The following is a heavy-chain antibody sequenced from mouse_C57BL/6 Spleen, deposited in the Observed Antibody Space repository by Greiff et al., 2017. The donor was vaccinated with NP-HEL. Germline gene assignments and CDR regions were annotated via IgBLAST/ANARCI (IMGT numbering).Heavy chain of an antibody. CDR2: IYPGDGDT. CDR1: GYAFSSYW. D-gene: IGHD1-1*01. CDR3: ARWGYGSSSYAMDY. Sequence: QVQLKQSGAELVKPGASVKISCKASGYAFSSYWMNWVKQRPGKGLEWIGQIYPGDGDTNYNGKFKGKATLTADKSSSTAYMQLSSLTSEDSAVYFCARWGYGSSSYAMDYWGQGTSVTVSS. V-gene: IGHV1-80*01. J-gene: IGHJ4*01.